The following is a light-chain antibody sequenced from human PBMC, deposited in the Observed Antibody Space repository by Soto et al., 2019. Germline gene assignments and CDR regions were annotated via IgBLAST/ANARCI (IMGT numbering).Light chain of an antibody. J-gene: IGLJ2*01. Sequence: QSALTQPASVSGSPGQSITISCTGTSSDVGSYNLVSWYQQHPGKAPKLMIYEGSKRPSGVSNRFSGSKSGNTASLTISGLQAEDEADYYCGSFTSISTFVFGGGTKLTVL. V-gene: IGLV2-14*02. CDR3: GSFTSISTFV. CDR1: SSDVGSYNL. CDR2: EGS.